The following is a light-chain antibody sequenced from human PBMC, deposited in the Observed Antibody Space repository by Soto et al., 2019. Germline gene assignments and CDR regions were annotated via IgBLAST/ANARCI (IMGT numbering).Light chain of an antibody. CDR3: QQGDSFPFT. CDR2: AAS. Sequence: DIQMTQSPSSVSASVGDRVTITCRASRDISTSLAWYQQKPGKVPKLLIYAASSLQSGVPSRFSGSGSGTYFTLTITSLQPEDFATYYCQQGDSFPFTFGQGTRMEIK. CDR1: RDISTS. V-gene: IGKV1D-12*01. J-gene: IGKJ5*01.